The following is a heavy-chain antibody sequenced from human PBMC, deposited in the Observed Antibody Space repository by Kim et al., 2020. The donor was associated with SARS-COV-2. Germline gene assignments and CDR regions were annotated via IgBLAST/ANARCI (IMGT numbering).Heavy chain of an antibody. CDR3: ARDWYCSGGSCYFLLAFDI. J-gene: IGHJ3*02. Sequence: GRFTISRDNAKNSLYLQMNSLRAEDTAVYYCARDWYCSGGSCYFLLAFDIWGQGTMVTVSS. D-gene: IGHD2-15*01. V-gene: IGHV3-11*06.